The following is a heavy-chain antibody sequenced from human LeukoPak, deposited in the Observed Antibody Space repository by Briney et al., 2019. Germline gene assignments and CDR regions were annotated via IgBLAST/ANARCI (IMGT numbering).Heavy chain of an antibody. V-gene: IGHV3-7*04. J-gene: IGHJ5*02. CDR3: MRAHSAAA. CDR2: IKADGSEK. CDR1: QFSISHLW. D-gene: IGHD2-15*01. Sequence: GGSLRLSCTAASQFSISHLWMNWVRQAPGKGLEWVANIKADGSEKYYVDPVKGRFTISRDNAKNSLYLQMESLRAEDTAVYYCMRAHSAAAWGQGNLVTVSS.